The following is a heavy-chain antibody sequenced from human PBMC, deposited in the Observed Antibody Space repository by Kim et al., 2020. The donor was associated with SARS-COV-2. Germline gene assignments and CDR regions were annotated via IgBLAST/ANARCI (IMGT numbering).Heavy chain of an antibody. CDR2: INHSGST. CDR3: ARGMSGWYFAAFDI. V-gene: IGHV4-34*01. J-gene: IGHJ3*02. CDR1: GGSFSGYY. D-gene: IGHD6-19*01. Sequence: SETLSLTCAVYGGSFSGYYWSWIRQPPGKGLEWIGEINHSGSTNYNPSLKSRVTISVDTSKNQFSLKLSSVTAADTAVYYCARGMSGWYFAAFDIWGQGTMVTVSS.